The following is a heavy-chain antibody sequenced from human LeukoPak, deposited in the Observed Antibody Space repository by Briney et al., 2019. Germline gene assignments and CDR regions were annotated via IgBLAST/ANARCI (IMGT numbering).Heavy chain of an antibody. D-gene: IGHD1-26*01. CDR2: IYTSGST. CDR1: GGSISSGSYY. J-gene: IGHJ4*02. V-gene: IGHV4-61*02. Sequence: SETLSRTCTGSGGSISSGSYYWSWIRQPAGKGLEWIGRIYTSGSTNYNPSLKSRVTISVDTSKNQFSLKLSSVTAADTAVYYCARTEYSGSYYVTNYWGQGTLVTVSS. CDR3: ARTEYSGSYYVTNY.